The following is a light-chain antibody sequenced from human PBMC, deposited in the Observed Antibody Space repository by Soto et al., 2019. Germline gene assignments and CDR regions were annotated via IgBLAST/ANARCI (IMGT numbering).Light chain of an antibody. Sequence: QSVLTQPPSVSAAPGQKVTISCSGSSATIGSNYVSWYQHIPGTAPKLVMYDSDKQPQEIPDRCSGSKAVTSAALDITGLQTGDEADYYCGAFYGSLSVVLFGGGTKLTVL. CDR2: DSD. J-gene: IGLJ2*01. V-gene: IGLV1-51*01. CDR1: SATIGSNY. CDR3: GAFYGSLSVVL.